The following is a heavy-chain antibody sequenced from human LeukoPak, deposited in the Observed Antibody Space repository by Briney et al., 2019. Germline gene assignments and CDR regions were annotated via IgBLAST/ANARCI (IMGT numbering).Heavy chain of an antibody. CDR3: AKEAANRFNWFDP. D-gene: IGHD1-14*01. CDR2: ISYDGSNK. Sequence: PGGSLRLSCAASGFTFSSYAMHWVRQAPGKGLEWVAVISYDGSNKYYADSVKGRFTISRDNSKNTLYLQMNSLRAEDTAVYYCAKEAANRFNWFDPWGQGTLVTVSS. J-gene: IGHJ5*02. CDR1: GFTFSSYA. V-gene: IGHV3-30-3*01.